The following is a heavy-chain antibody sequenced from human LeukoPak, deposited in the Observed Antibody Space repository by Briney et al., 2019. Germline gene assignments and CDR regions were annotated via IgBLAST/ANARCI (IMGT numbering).Heavy chain of an antibody. CDR1: GFTFSNYA. J-gene: IGHJ6*03. Sequence: GGSLRLSCAASGFTFSNYAMNWVRQAPGKGLEWVSGIGVGGGSTYYADSVKGRFTVSRDNSKNTLYLQMNSLRAEDTAVYYCAKAGGDAYYYYYMDVWGKGTTVTVSS. CDR2: IGVGGGST. CDR3: AKAGGDAYYYYYMDV. V-gene: IGHV3-23*01. D-gene: IGHD2-21*01.